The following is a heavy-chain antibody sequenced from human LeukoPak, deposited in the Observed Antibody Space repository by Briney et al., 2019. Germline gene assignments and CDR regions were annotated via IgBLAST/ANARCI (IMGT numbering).Heavy chain of an antibody. CDR1: GLNIRNYW. J-gene: IGHJ5*01. V-gene: IGHV3-9*01. CDR2: ISWNSGSI. Sequence: GGSLRLSCALSGLNIRNYWMHWVRQAPGKGLEWVSGISWNSGSIGYADSVKGRFTISRDNAKNSLYLQMNSLRAEDTALYYCEKDFSKKGGGYDSGARGPRVTVPS. D-gene: IGHD3-16*01. CDR3: EKDFSKKGGGYDS.